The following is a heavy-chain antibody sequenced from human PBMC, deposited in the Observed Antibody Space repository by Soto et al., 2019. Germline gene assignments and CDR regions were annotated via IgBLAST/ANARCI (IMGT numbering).Heavy chain of an antibody. V-gene: IGHV1-2*04. D-gene: IGHD6-13*01. Sequence: QVQLVQSGAEVKKPGASVKVSCKASGYTFTGYYMHWVRQAPGQGLEWMGWINPNSGGTNYAQKFQGWVTMTRDTSISTAYMGLSRLGSDDTAVYYCARAVDRIEAAQGYGMDVWGQGTTVTVSS. CDR3: ARAVDRIEAAQGYGMDV. J-gene: IGHJ6*02. CDR2: INPNSGGT. CDR1: GYTFTGYY.